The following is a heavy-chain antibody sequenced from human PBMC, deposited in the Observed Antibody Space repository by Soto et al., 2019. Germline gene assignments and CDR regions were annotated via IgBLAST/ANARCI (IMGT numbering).Heavy chain of an antibody. V-gene: IGHV4-34*01. CDR2: INHSGST. CDR3: ARGKWFGEFGN. J-gene: IGHJ3*01. Sequence: QVQLQQWGAGLLKPSETLSLTCAVYGGSFSGYYWSWIRQPPGKGLEWIGEINHSGSTNYNPSLKMRVTISVDTSKNQFSLKLSSVTAADTAVYYCARGKWFGEFGNWGQGTMVTFSS. CDR1: GGSFSGYY. D-gene: IGHD3-10*01.